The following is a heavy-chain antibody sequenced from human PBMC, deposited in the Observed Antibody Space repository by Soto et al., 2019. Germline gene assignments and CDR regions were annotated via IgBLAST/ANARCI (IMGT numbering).Heavy chain of an antibody. J-gene: IGHJ5*02. CDR2: ITPSLGIT. CDR3: ARVVGAGWFDT. V-gene: IGHV1-69*04. D-gene: IGHD2-15*01. Sequence: QVQMVQSGAEVKKPGSSVKVSCRNSGGTFGTYTFSWVRQAPGQGLEWMGRITPSLGITTYAQKFQGRVTITADRSTSTAYLDLSSLRSEDTAMYYCARVVGAGWFDTWGQGTLVTVSS. CDR1: GGTFGTYT.